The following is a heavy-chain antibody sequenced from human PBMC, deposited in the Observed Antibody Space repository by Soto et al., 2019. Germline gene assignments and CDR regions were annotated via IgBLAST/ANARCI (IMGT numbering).Heavy chain of an antibody. CDR3: VKGVLWFGDSPDY. CDR2: ISASGGTT. CDR1: GFTFSNSV. Sequence: GSLRLSCAVSGFTFSNSVMAWVRQAPGKGLEWVSGISASGGTTYYADSVKGRFSISRDNFKNTLYLQMDSLRAEDTAVYYCVKGVLWFGDSPDYWGQGTLVTVSS. J-gene: IGHJ4*02. D-gene: IGHD3-10*01. V-gene: IGHV3-23*01.